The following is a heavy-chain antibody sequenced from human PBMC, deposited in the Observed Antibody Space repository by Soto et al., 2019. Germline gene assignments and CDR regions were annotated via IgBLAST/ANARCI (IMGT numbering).Heavy chain of an antibody. CDR1: GFTFSSYA. V-gene: IGHV3-23*01. CDR2: ISASGGST. Sequence: EVQLLESGGGLVQPGGSLRLSCAASGFTFSSYAMSWVRTAPGKGLAWVSVISASGGSTDYADSVKGRFTISRDNSKTTLYLQMNSLRAEDTAVYYCAKFRDDSSGYSVDPWGQGTLVTVSS. J-gene: IGHJ5*02. CDR3: AKFRDDSSGYSVDP. D-gene: IGHD3-22*01.